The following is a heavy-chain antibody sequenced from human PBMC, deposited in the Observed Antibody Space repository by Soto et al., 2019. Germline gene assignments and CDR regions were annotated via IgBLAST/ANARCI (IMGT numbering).Heavy chain of an antibody. V-gene: IGHV4-4*07. D-gene: IGHD3-3*01. CDR2: VSTSGNV. Sequence: ETLSLTCTVSGGSLTKYYWSWIRQPAGKGLEWIGRVSTSGNVVSKASLRSRLTMSVDTSKNQFSLRLTSVTAADTAVYYCARDNNDFWSLYPLAFDYWGQGALVTVSS. J-gene: IGHJ4*02. CDR1: GGSLTKYY. CDR3: ARDNNDFWSLYPLAFDY.